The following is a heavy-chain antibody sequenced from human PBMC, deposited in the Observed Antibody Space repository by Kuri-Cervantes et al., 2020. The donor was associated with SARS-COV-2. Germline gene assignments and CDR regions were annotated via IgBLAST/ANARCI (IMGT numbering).Heavy chain of an antibody. J-gene: IGHJ6*02. CDR3: ARGGWMDV. CDR1: GGSFSGYY. Sequence: GSLRLSCAVYGGSFSGYYWGWIRQPPGKGLEWMGEINHSGSTNYNPSLKSRVTISVDTTKNQFSLKLSSVTAADTDVYYCARGGWMDVWGQGTTVTVSS. V-gene: IGHV4-34*01. D-gene: IGHD6-19*01. CDR2: INHSGST.